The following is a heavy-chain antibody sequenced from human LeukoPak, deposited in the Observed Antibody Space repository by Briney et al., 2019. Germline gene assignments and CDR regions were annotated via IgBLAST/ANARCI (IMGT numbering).Heavy chain of an antibody. CDR1: AFTFPTYG. Sequence: GGSLRLSCAASAFTFPTYGMTWVRQAPGKGLEWVSSITESGDNTYYADSVKGRFTISRDNSKNTLYLQMNSLRAEDTAVYYCAAKTRLSAVTSHYYVDVWGKGTTATVSS. V-gene: IGHV3-23*01. CDR3: AAKTRLSAVTSHYYVDV. D-gene: IGHD4-17*01. CDR2: ITESGDNT. J-gene: IGHJ6*03.